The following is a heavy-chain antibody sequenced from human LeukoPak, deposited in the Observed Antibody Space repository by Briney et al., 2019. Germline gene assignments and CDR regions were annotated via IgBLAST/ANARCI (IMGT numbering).Heavy chain of an antibody. CDR3: ARVPYGSLGYYYYMDV. CDR2: IYSGGNT. V-gene: IGHV3-66*01. CDR1: GFTVSTNY. D-gene: IGHD3-10*01. Sequence: GGSLRLSCAASGFTVSTNYMTWVRQAPGKGLEWVSVIYSGGNTYYADSVKGRFTISRDNSKNTLYLQMNSLRAEDTAVYYCARVPYGSLGYYYYMDVWGKGTTVTISS. J-gene: IGHJ6*03.